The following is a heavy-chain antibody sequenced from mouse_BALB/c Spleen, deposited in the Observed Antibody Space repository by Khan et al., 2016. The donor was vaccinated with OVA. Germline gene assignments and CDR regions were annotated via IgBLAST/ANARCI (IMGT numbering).Heavy chain of an antibody. CDR1: GFTFSSFG. CDR2: ISSGSSTI. D-gene: IGHD2-14*01. V-gene: IGHV5-17*02. Sequence: EVELVESGGGLVQPGGSRKLSCAASGFTFSSFGMHWVRQAPEKGLEWVAYISSGSSTIYYADTLKGRFTISRDNPKNTLFLQLTSLRSEDTAMCYCARGGRYDGGAWFAYWGQGTLVTVSA. CDR3: ARGGRYDGGAWFAY. J-gene: IGHJ3*01.